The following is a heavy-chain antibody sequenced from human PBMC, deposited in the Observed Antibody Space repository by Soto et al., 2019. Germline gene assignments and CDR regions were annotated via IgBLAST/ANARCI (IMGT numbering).Heavy chain of an antibody. Sequence: ASVKVSCKASGYTFTSYAMHWVRQAPGQRLEWMGWINAGNGNTKYSQKFQGRVTITRDTSASTAYMELSSLRSEDTAVYYCARGGLRSIVWFDPWGQGTLVTVSS. CDR3: ARGGLRSIVWFDP. CDR2: INAGNGNT. D-gene: IGHD3-3*01. CDR1: GYTFTSYA. V-gene: IGHV1-3*01. J-gene: IGHJ5*02.